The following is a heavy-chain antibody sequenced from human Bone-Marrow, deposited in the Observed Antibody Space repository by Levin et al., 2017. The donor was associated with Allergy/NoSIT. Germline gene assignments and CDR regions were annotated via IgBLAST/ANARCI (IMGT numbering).Heavy chain of an antibody. CDR3: ARLYKSGWFGVDY. D-gene: IGHD6-19*01. Sequence: PGESLKISCAASGFTFSNYWMSWVRWVCQTPGKGLEWVANIKDDGSEKYYVDSVKGRFTISRDNAKNSLYLEMNSLRAEDTAVYYCARLYKSGWFGVDYWGQGTLVTVSS. CDR1: GFTFSNYW. V-gene: IGHV3-7*01. J-gene: IGHJ4*02. CDR2: IKDDGSEK.